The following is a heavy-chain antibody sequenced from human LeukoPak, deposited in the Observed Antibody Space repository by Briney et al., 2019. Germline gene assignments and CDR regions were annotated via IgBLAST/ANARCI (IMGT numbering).Heavy chain of an antibody. D-gene: IGHD2-15*01. V-gene: IGHV4-34*11. CDR1: GGSFSGYY. J-gene: IGHJ5*02. CDR2: IYYIGST. Sequence: SETLSLTCAVYGGSFSGYYWSWIRQPPGKGLEWIGYIYYIGSTKHNPSLKSRVTMSLDTSKNQFSLKLSSVTAADTAVYYCARTGYCTGGICYGGWFDPWGQGTLVTVSS. CDR3: ARTGYCTGGICYGGWFDP.